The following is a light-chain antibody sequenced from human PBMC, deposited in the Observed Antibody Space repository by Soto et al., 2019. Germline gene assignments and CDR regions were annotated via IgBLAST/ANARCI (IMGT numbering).Light chain of an antibody. CDR3: QHAAT. CDR1: QSISSY. J-gene: IGKJ5*01. Sequence: DIQMTQSPSSLSASVGDRVTITCRASQSISSYLNWYQQKPGKAPKLLIYAASSLQSGVPSRFSGSGSGTDFTLTISSLQPEDFATYYCQHAATFGQGTRLEIK. CDR2: AAS. V-gene: IGKV1-39*01.